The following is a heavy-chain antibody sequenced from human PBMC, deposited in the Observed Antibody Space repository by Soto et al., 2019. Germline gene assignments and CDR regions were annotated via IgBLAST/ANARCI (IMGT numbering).Heavy chain of an antibody. D-gene: IGHD1-26*01. Sequence: GGSLRLSCAASGFTFSSNAMTWVRRAPGKGLEWVSVITNTGGDTLYADSVKGRFTMSRDNPKNILYLQMNSLRAEDTAIYYCARASGESYPESRVFDSWGQGTRVTVSS. CDR2: ITNTGGDT. CDR3: ARASGESYPESRVFDS. J-gene: IGHJ4*02. V-gene: IGHV3-23*01. CDR1: GFTFSSNA.